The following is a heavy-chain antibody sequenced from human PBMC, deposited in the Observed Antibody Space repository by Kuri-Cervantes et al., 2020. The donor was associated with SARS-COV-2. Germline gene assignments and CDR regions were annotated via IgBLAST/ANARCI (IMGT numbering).Heavy chain of an antibody. Sequence: GGSLRLSCAASGFTFDDYTMHWVRQAPGKGLEWVSLISWDGGSTYYADSVKGRFTISRDNSKNSLYLQMNSLRAEDTAVYYCARDRGNYYGMDVWGQGTTVTVSS. CDR2: ISWDGGST. CDR1: GFTFDDYT. J-gene: IGHJ6*02. CDR3: ARDRGNYYGMDV. V-gene: IGHV3-43*01. D-gene: IGHD3-16*01.